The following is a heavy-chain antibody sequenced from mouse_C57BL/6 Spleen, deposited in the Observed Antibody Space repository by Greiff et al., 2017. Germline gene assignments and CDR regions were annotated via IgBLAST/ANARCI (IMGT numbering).Heavy chain of an antibody. J-gene: IGHJ4*01. Sequence: QVQLQQSGAELARPGASVKLSCKASGYTFTSYGISWVKQRTGQGLEWIGEIYPRSGNTYYNEKFKGNAPLTADKSSSTAYMEIRSLTSEDSAVYFCSRRNRYFGSIYAMDYWGQGTSVTVSS. D-gene: IGHD1-1*01. CDR1: GYTFTSYG. CDR3: SRRNRYFGSIYAMDY. CDR2: IYPRSGNT. V-gene: IGHV1-81*01.